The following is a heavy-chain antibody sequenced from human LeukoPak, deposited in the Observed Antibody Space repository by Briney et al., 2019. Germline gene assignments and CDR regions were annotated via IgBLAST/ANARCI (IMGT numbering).Heavy chain of an antibody. CDR1: GFTFSSYW. Sequence: PGGSLRLSCAASGFTFSSYWMHWVRQAPGKGLEWVSSISSSSSYIYYADSVKGRFTISRDNAKNSLYLQMNSLRAEDTAVYYCARDAQDYYGSGNTMGYWGQGTLVTVSS. CDR2: ISSSSSYI. CDR3: ARDAQDYYGSGNTMGY. D-gene: IGHD3-10*01. V-gene: IGHV3-21*01. J-gene: IGHJ4*02.